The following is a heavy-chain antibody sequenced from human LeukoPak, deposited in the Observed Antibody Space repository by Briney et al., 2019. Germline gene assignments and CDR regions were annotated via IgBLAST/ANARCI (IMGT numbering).Heavy chain of an antibody. CDR2: IYHSGST. V-gene: IGHV4-38-2*02. Sequence: SETLSPTCTVSGYSISSGYYWGWIRQPPGKGLEWIGSIYHSGSTYYNPSLKSRVTISVDTSKNQFSLKLSSVTAADAAVYYCAIVPTDNWFDPWGQGTLVTVSS. J-gene: IGHJ5*02. CDR3: AIVPTDNWFDP. CDR1: GYSISSGYY. D-gene: IGHD1-14*01.